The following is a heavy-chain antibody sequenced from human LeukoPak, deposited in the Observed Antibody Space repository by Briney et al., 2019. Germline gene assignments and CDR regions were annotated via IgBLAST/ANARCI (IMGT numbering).Heavy chain of an antibody. CDR2: ISSSSSYT. V-gene: IGHV3-11*06. D-gene: IGHD3-10*01. CDR3: ARDRVRGVIITSSVPFDY. CDR1: GFTFSDYY. J-gene: IGHJ4*02. Sequence: GGSLRLSCAASGFTFSDYYMSWIRRAPGKGLEWVSYISSSSSYTNYADSVKGRFTISRDNAKNSLYLQMNSLRAEDTAVYYCARDRVRGVIITSSVPFDYWGQGTLVTVSS.